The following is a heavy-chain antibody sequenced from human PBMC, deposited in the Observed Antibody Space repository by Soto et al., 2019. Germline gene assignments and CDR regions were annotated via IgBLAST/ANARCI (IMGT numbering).Heavy chain of an antibody. Sequence: QVPLVQSGAEVKKPGASVKVSCKASGYTYSNYGFSWVRQAAGQGLEWMGWIGADNGDTNYAQNFQGRVTMTTDTSTTTSYMELRSQTSDDTAVYFCARDWKGAEGFDLWGQGTLVTVSS. CDR2: IGADNGDT. D-gene: IGHD1-1*01. CDR3: ARDWKGAEGFDL. V-gene: IGHV1-18*01. CDR1: GYTYSNYG. J-gene: IGHJ4*02.